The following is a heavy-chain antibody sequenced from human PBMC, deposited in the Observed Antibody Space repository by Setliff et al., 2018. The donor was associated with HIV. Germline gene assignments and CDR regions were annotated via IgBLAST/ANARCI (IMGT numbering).Heavy chain of an antibody. CDR2: FNPNSGVT. Sequence: ASVKVSCQASGFIFTDYQIHWVRQAPGQGLEWMGRFNPNSGVTSSPQKFQGRVTMTRDTSINTAYMELSRLTSDDTAFYYCAREPTGDFWSGYSSRGLDYWGRGTLVTVSS. V-gene: IGHV1-2*06. CDR3: AREPTGDFWSGYSSRGLDY. D-gene: IGHD3-3*01. J-gene: IGHJ4*02. CDR1: GFIFTDYQ.